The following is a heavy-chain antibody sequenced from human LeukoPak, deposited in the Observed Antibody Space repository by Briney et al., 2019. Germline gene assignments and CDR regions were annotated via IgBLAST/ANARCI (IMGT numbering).Heavy chain of an antibody. CDR1: GFTFSSHA. CDR2: ISGSGGST. J-gene: IGHJ6*02. Sequence: GWSLRLSCAASGFTFSSHAISWVRQAPGKGREGVSAISGSGGSTYYADSVKGRFTISRDNSKNTLYLQMNSLRAEDTAVYYCAKGLRGMDVWGQGTTVTVSS. CDR3: AKGLRGMDV. V-gene: IGHV3-23*01.